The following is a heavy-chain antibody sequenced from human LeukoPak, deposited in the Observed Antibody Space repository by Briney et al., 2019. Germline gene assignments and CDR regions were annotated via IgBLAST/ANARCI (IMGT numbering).Heavy chain of an antibody. CDR2: INHNVNVN. CDR3: ARGGGLDV. J-gene: IGHJ6*02. D-gene: IGHD3-16*01. Sequence: XARQAPGKGLEWLASINHNVNVNYYVECVKSRFTISRDKAKNSLDLQMRNLRAEDTAVYFCARGGGLDVWGQGATVTVSS. V-gene: IGHV3-7*03.